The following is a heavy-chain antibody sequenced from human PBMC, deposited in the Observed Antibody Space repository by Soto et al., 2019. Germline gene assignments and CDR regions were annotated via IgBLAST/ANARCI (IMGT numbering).Heavy chain of an antibody. V-gene: IGHV1-69*12. D-gene: IGHD2-2*01. J-gene: IGHJ4*02. CDR1: GGTFSSYA. CDR2: LIPIFGTA. Sequence: QVQLVQSGAEVKKPGSSVKVSCKASGGTFSSYAISWVRQAPGQGLEWMGGLIPIFGTANYAQTFQGRGTITADESTSTAYMELSSLRSVDTAVYYCATGPAAIRVYFDYWGQGPRVTVSS. CDR3: ATGPAAIRVYFDY.